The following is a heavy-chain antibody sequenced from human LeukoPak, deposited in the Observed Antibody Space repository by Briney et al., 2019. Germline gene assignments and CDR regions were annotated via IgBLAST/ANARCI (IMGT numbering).Heavy chain of an antibody. D-gene: IGHD5-12*01. CDR3: AKGGYAFDY. Sequence: SETLSLTCTVSGGSISSYYWSWIRQPPGKGLEWIGYIYYSGSTNYNPSLKGRVSISVDTSKNQFSLKLSSVTAADTAVYYCAKGGYAFDYWGQGTLVTVSS. V-gene: IGHV4-59*01. J-gene: IGHJ4*02. CDR1: GGSISSYY. CDR2: IYYSGST.